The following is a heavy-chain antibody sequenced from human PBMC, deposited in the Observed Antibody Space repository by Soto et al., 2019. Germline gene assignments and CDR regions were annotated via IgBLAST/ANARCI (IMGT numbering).Heavy chain of an antibody. CDR1: GYTFTTYG. Sequence: GASVKVSCTASGYTFTTYGISWVRQAPGQGLEWMGWISAYSGSTKFAQKLQGRVTMTTDTSTTTAYMELRSLTSDDTAVYYIWGSSPFDPWGQGTLVTVSS. V-gene: IGHV1-18*01. D-gene: IGHD3-16*01. CDR2: ISAYSGST. J-gene: IGHJ5*02. CDR3: WGSSPFDP.